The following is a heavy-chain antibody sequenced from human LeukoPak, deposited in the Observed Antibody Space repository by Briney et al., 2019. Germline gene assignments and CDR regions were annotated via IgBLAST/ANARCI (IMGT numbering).Heavy chain of an antibody. D-gene: IGHD6-6*01. V-gene: IGHV1-69*04. Sequence: ASVKVSCKASGGTFSSYAISWVRQAPGQGLEWMGRITPILGIANYAQKFQGRVTITADKSTSTAYMELSSLRSEDTAVYYCATPPGYSSSSGPDYWGQGTLVTVSS. J-gene: IGHJ4*02. CDR2: ITPILGIA. CDR3: ATPPGYSSSSGPDY. CDR1: GGTFSSYA.